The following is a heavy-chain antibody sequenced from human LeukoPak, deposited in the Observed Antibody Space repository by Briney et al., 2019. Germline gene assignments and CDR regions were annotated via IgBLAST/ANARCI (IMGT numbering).Heavy chain of an antibody. J-gene: IGHJ5*02. D-gene: IGHD6-6*01. Sequence: GASVKVSCKASGYTFTSYGISWVRQAPGQGPEWMGWISAYNGNTNYAQKLQGRVTMTTDTSTSTAYMELRSLRSDDTAVYYCARALEYSSSYNWFDPWGQGTLVTVSS. CDR2: ISAYNGNT. CDR3: ARALEYSSSYNWFDP. CDR1: GYTFTSYG. V-gene: IGHV1-18*01.